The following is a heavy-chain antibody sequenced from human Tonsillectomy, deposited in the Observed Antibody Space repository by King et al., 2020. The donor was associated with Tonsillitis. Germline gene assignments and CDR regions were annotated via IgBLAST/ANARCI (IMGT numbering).Heavy chain of an antibody. D-gene: IGHD5-12*01. CDR1: GFPFSDYY. J-gene: IGHJ6*01. V-gene: IGHV3-11*06. CDR3: ARDTKRAYNGATDG. CDR2: ISGDSRYT. Sequence: VQLVESGGGLAKPGGSLRLSCAASGFPFSDYYMSLIRQAPGKGLEWVSHISGDSRYTNYADSVKGRFSISRDTAENSLYLQLNSLRAEDTAVYYCARDTKRAYNGATDGWGQGTTVS.